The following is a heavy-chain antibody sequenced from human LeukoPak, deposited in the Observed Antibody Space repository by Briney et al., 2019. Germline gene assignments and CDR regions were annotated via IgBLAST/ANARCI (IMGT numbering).Heavy chain of an antibody. V-gene: IGHV3-30-3*01. Sequence: GGSLRLSCAASGFTFSSYAMHWVRQAPGKGLEWVAVISYDGSNKYYADSVKGRFTISRDNSKSTLYLQMNSLRAEDTAVYYCARVGVAGEYDYWGQGTLVTVSS. CDR3: ARVGVAGEYDY. D-gene: IGHD6-19*01. CDR1: GFTFSSYA. J-gene: IGHJ4*02. CDR2: ISYDGSNK.